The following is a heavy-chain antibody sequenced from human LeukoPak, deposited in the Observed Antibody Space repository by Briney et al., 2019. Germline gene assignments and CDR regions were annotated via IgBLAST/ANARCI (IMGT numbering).Heavy chain of an antibody. CDR1: GGSISSGGYF. CDR3: ARDRSSGSYKEWYFDL. V-gene: IGHV4-30-2*01. Sequence: SETLSLTCTVSGGSISSGGYFWSWIRQPPGKGLEWIGYIYYSGSTYYNPSLKSRVTISVDRSENQFSLKLSSVTAADTAVYYCARDRSSGSYKEWYFDLWGRGTLVTVSS. J-gene: IGHJ2*01. D-gene: IGHD1-26*01. CDR2: IYYSGST.